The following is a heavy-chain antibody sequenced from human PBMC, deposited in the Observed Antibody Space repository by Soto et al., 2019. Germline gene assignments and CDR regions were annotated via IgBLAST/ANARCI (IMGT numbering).Heavy chain of an antibody. CDR2: ISGSGGDT. J-gene: IGHJ6*02. V-gene: IGHV3-23*01. D-gene: IGHD4-17*01. CDR1: GFSYRTYP. Sequence: GKSLRLSCVAGGFSYRTYPMTCVRQAPRKRLEGVSSISGSGGDTYYIDSVKGRFTISRDNTKNTVYLQINSLRAEDTAVYYCAKILSSVTTYYYGMDVWGQGTTVNV. CDR3: AKILSSVTTYYYGMDV.